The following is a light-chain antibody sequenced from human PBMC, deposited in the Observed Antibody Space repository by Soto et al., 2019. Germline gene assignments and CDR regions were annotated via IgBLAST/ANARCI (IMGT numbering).Light chain of an antibody. Sequence: SYELTQPPSVSVSPGQTARMTCSGDAMPEQYGYWYQQKPGQAPMLVIYKNTERPSGIPERFSGSSSGTTVTLTISGVQAEDEADYFCQSVDSSGAFHVFGTGTKVTVL. CDR2: KNT. V-gene: IGLV3-25*02. CDR1: AMPEQY. J-gene: IGLJ1*01. CDR3: QSVDSSGAFHV.